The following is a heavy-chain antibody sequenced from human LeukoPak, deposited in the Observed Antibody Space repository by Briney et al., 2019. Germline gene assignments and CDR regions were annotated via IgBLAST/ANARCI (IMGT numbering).Heavy chain of an antibody. Sequence: ASVKVSCKASGGTFSSYAISWVRQAPGQGLEWMGGIIPISGSTTYAQKFQGRVTIIADESTSTAYMELSSLRSEDTAVYYCASTPRRSYYDVMTGYLDVWGKGTTVTISS. CDR3: ASTPRRSYYDVMTGYLDV. CDR1: GGTFSSYA. CDR2: IIPISGST. D-gene: IGHD3-9*01. V-gene: IGHV1-69*01. J-gene: IGHJ6*04.